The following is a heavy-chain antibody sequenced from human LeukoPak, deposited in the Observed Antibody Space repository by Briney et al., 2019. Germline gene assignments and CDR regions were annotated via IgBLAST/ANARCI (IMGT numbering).Heavy chain of an antibody. D-gene: IGHD6-13*01. J-gene: IGHJ6*03. V-gene: IGHV3-15*01. CDR1: GFTFSSYW. Sequence: PGGSLRLSCAASGFTFSSYWMHWVRQTPGRGLEWVGRIKSRTGGGTTDYAAPVKGRFTISRDDSKNTLYLQMNSLKTEDTAVYYCTTGVDSSSWYHYYYYYMDVWGKGTTVTVSS. CDR2: IKSRTGGGTT. CDR3: TTGVDSSSWYHYYYYYMDV.